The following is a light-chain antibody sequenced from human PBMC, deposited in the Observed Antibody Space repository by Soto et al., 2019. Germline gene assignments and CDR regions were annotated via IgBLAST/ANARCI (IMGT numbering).Light chain of an antibody. J-gene: IGLJ7*01. V-gene: IGLV2-23*02. Sequence: QSALTQPASVSGSPGQSITISCTGTSSDVGSYKLVSWYQQHPGKAPKLMISEVSKRPSVISARFSGSKSGSTASLTISGLQAEDEADYYCCSYAGTSTHTVFGGGTQLTVL. CDR3: CSYAGTSTHTV. CDR2: EVS. CDR1: SSDVGSYKL.